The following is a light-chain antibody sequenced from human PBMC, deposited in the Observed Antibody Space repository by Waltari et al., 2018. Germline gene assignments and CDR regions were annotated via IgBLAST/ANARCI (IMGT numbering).Light chain of an antibody. J-gene: IGKJ2*01. CDR3: QQRGNLPET. CDR2: DES. V-gene: IGKV3-11*01. Sequence: EIVLTQSPGTLSLSPGDRATLSCRASQNVNSFLAWYQQKRGQAPRLLIYDESKRATGIPDRISGSGSGTDFTLTISSLEPEDFAIYYCQQRGNLPETFGRGTRVEMK. CDR1: QNVNSF.